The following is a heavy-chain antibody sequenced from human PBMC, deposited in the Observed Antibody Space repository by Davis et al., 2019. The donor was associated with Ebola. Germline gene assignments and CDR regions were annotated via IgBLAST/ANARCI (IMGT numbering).Heavy chain of an antibody. D-gene: IGHD2-2*03. CDR1: GDSVSSNSAA. CDR3: ARVDLYYYYGMDV. J-gene: IGHJ6*02. CDR2: TYYRSKWYN. Sequence: SQTLSLTCAISGDSVSSNSAAWTWIRQSPSRGLEWLGRTYYRSKWYNDYAVSVKSRITINPDTSKNQFSLQLNSVTPEDTAVYYCARVDLYYYYGMDVWGQGTTVTVSS. V-gene: IGHV6-1*01.